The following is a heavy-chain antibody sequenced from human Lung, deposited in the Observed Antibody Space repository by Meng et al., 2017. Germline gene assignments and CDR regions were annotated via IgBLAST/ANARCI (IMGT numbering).Heavy chain of an antibody. CDR2: LIAVFDKT. CDR1: GGSFSTHT. CDR3: ARGRRNEPLFDY. D-gene: IGHD1-14*01. J-gene: IGHJ4*02. V-gene: IGHV1-69*13. Sequence: QVQLVQSVAEVKKPGSSVKVPCKTSGGSFSTHTFSWVRQAPGQGLEWMGGLIAVFDKTKAAPRFQDRVTFTADESTSTAYMELSSLTFDDTAVYFCARGRRNEPLFDYWGQGTLVTVSS.